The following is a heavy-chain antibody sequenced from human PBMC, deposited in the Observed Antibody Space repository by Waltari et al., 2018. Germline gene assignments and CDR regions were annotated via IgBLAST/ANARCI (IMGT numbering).Heavy chain of an antibody. V-gene: IGHV4-59*01. CDR1: GGSISSYY. Sequence: QVQLQESGPGLVKPSETLSLTCTVSGGSISSYYWSWIRQPPGQGLEWIGSIYYSGSTNYNPSLKSRVTISVDTSKNQFSLKLSSVTAADTAVYYCARYWDYDILTGYYRYFDYWGQGTLVTVSS. J-gene: IGHJ4*02. CDR3: ARYWDYDILTGYYRYFDY. D-gene: IGHD3-9*01. CDR2: IYYSGST.